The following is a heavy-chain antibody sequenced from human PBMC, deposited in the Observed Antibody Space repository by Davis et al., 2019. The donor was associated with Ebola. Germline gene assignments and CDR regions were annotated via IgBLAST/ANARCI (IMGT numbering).Heavy chain of an antibody. CDR3: ARDDCRSTSCSVYYYYGMDV. CDR2: INHSGST. J-gene: IGHJ6*02. CDR1: GGSFSGYY. Sequence: PSETLSLTCAVYGGSFSGYYWSWIRQPSGKGLEWIWEINHSGSTTYNPSLKSRVTISVDTSKNQFSLKLSSVTAADTAVYYCARDDCRSTSCSVYYYYGMDVWGQGTTVTVSS. D-gene: IGHD2-2*01. V-gene: IGHV4-34*01.